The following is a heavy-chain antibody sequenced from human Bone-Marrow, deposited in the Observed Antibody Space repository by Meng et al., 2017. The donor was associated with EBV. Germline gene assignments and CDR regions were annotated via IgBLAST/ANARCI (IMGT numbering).Heavy chain of an antibody. Sequence: EVQLVESGGGLVKPGGSLRLSCAASGFTFSSYSMNWVRQAPGKGLEWVSSISSSSSYIYYADSVKGRFTISRDNAKNSLYLQMNSLRAEDTAVYYCARGRKIVGGTYDIWGQGTMVTVSS. CDR2: ISSSSSYI. J-gene: IGHJ3*02. CDR3: ARGRKIVGGTYDI. D-gene: IGHD1-26*01. V-gene: IGHV3-21*01. CDR1: GFTFSSYS.